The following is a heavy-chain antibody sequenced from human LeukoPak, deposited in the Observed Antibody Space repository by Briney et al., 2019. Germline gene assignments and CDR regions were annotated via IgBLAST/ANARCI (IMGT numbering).Heavy chain of an antibody. CDR1: GGSISSYY. CDR2: IYYSGST. J-gene: IGHJ6*03. D-gene: IGHD1-1*01. Sequence: SETLSLTCTDSGGSISSYYWSWIRQPPGKGLEWIGYIYYSGSTNYKPSLKSRVTISVDTSKNQFSLKLSSVTAADTAVYYCARVPQERYYYYYMDVWGKGTTVTVSS. V-gene: IGHV4-59*01. CDR3: ARVPQERYYYYYMDV.